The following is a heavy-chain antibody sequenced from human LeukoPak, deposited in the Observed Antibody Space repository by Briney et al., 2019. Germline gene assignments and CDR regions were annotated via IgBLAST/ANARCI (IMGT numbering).Heavy chain of an antibody. V-gene: IGHV4-39*01. CDR2: IYSSGSS. J-gene: IGHJ4*02. CDR1: GGSISSSSYH. Sequence: SETLSLTCTVSGGSISSSSYHWGWIRQPPGKGLEWIGTIYSSGSSYYNPSLKSRLTISVDTSRNQFSLKLSSVTASDTAVYYCATRHGSGTYPRYYFDSWGQGTLVTVSS. CDR3: ATRHGSGTYPRYYFDS. D-gene: IGHD3-10*01.